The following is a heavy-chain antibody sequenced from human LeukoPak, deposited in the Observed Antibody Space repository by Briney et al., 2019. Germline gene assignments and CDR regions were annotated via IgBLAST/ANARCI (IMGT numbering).Heavy chain of an antibody. CDR1: RGSIGSYY. CDR3: AKHNYYGPESPPGFDP. V-gene: IGHV4-4*09. Sequence: SETLSLTCTVSRGSIGSYYWSWIRQPPGKGLEWIGYIYTSGSTNYNPSFRSRVTILVDTSKNQFSLKLTSATAADTAVYYCAKHNYYGPESPPGFDPWGQGTLVTVSS. J-gene: IGHJ5*02. D-gene: IGHD3-10*01. CDR2: IYTSGST.